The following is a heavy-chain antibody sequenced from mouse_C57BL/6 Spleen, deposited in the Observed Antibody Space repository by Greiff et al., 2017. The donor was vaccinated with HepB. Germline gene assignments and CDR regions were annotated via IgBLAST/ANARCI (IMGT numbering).Heavy chain of an antibody. CDR1: GYTFTSYW. J-gene: IGHJ3*01. D-gene: IGHD2-4*01. Sequence: QVQLQQPGAELVKPGASVKLSCKASGYTFTSYWMQWVKQRPGQGLEWIGEIDPSDSYTNYNQKFKGKATLTVDTSSSTAYMQLSSLTSEDSAVYYCAREEKVLYDYDSAWFAYWGQGTLVTVSA. V-gene: IGHV1-50*01. CDR2: IDPSDSYT. CDR3: AREEKVLYDYDSAWFAY.